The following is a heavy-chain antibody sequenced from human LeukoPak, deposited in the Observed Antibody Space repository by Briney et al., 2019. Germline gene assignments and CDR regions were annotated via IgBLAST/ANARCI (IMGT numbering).Heavy chain of an antibody. J-gene: IGHJ4*02. CDR1: GFAFSNYG. V-gene: IGHV3-30*03. Sequence: GGSLRLSCAASGFAFSNYGMHWVRQAPGQGLEWVAVISFDGTNKYYADSLKGRFTISRDNSKNTVYLQMNSLRPEDTAVYYCARDGGRATIVRGIIIMSVGDFWGQGALVTVSA. CDR3: ARDGGRATIVRGIIIMSVGDF. CDR2: ISFDGTNK. D-gene: IGHD3-10*01.